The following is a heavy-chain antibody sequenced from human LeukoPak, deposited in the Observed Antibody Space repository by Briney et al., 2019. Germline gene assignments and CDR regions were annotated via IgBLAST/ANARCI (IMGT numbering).Heavy chain of an antibody. CDR2: INHSGST. CDR1: GGSFSGYY. J-gene: IGHJ6*03. CDR3: ASLAVSGYYYYMDV. Sequence: SETLSLTCAVYGGSFSGYYWSWIRQPPGKGLEWIGEINHSGSTNYNPSLKSRVTISVDTSKNQFFLKLSSVTAADTAVYYCASLAVSGYYYYMDVWGKGTTVTVSS. D-gene: IGHD3-10*01. V-gene: IGHV4-34*01.